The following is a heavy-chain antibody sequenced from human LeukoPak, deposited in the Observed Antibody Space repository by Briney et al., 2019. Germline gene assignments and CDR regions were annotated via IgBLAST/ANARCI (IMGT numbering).Heavy chain of an antibody. V-gene: IGHV3-7*01. CDR1: GFTFSVYL. CDR3: ARVIGGAIDY. CDR2: VAQDGSAQ. J-gene: IGHJ4*02. Sequence: GGSLRLSCAASGFTFSVYLMTWVRQAPGKGLEWLANVAQDGSAQNYVDSLEGRFTVSRDNPRNTLYLQMHSLRAEDAAVYYCARVIGGAIDYWGQGILVTVSS. D-gene: IGHD1-26*01.